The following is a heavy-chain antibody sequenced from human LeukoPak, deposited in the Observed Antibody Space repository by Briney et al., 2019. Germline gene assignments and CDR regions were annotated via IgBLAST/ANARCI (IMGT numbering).Heavy chain of an antibody. J-gene: IGHJ3*02. V-gene: IGHV3-20*04. CDR2: INWNGGST. D-gene: IGHD3-22*01. CDR3: ARDKGPITMIVVAYSGAFDI. CDR1: GFTFDDYG. Sequence: GGSLRLSCAASGFTFDDYGMSWVRQAPGKGLEWVSGINWNGGSTGYADSVKGRFTISRDNAKNSLYLQMNSLRAEDTALYYCARDKGPITMIVVAYSGAFDIWGQGTMVTVSS.